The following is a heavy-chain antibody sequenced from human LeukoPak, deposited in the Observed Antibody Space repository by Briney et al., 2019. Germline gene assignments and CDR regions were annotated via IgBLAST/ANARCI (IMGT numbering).Heavy chain of an antibody. Sequence: ASETLSLTCAISGGSISGTPYYWGWIRQPPGKGLEWIGSIYYSGSTYYNPSLKSRVTISVDTSKNQFSLKLSSVTAADTAVYYCARGGDQFDIVVVPAAMGGNWFDPWGQGTLVTVSS. J-gene: IGHJ5*02. CDR1: GGSISGTPYY. V-gene: IGHV4-39*07. D-gene: IGHD2-2*01. CDR2: IYYSGST. CDR3: ARGGDQFDIVVVPAAMGGNWFDP.